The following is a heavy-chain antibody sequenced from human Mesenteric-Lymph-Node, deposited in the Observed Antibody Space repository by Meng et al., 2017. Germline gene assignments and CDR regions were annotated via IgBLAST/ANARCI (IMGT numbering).Heavy chain of an antibody. CDR1: GGSISSSSYY. CDR3: ARDSAAYYFDY. CDR2: IYYRGST. D-gene: IGHD6-25*01. V-gene: IGHV4-39*07. Sequence: GSLRLSCTVSGGSISSSSYYWGWIRQPPGKGLEWIGSIYYRGSTYYNPTLKSRVTISVDTSKNQFSLKLSSVTAADTAVCSCARDSAAYYFDYWGQGTLVTVSS. J-gene: IGHJ4*02.